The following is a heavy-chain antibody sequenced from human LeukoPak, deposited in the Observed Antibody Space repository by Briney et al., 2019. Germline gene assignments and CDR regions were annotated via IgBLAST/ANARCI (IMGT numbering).Heavy chain of an antibody. CDR1: GDSLSSSLYY. V-gene: IGHV4-39*07. D-gene: IGHD4-17*01. CDR2: IYYNGRT. Sequence: SETLSLTCTVSGDSLSSSLYYWGWIRQPPGKGLEWIGSIYYNGRTYYSPSLKSRVTISLDTSKNQFSLKLTSVTAADTAVYYCARDGYYGDYGAVGNWIDPWGQGTLVTVSS. J-gene: IGHJ5*02. CDR3: ARDGYYGDYGAVGNWIDP.